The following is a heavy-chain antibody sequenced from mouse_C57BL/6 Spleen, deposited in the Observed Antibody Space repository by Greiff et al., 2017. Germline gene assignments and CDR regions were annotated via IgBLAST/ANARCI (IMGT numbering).Heavy chain of an antibody. J-gene: IGHJ2*01. D-gene: IGHD1-1*01. V-gene: IGHV1-22*01. CDR1: GYTFTDYN. Sequence: EVQLQQSGPELVKPGASVKMSCKASGYTFTDYNMHWVKQSHGKSLEWIGYINPNNGGTSYNQKFKGKATLTVNKSSSTAYMELRSLTSEDSAVYYCARPPPYGSSFYDFDYWGQGTTLTVSS. CDR2: INPNNGGT. CDR3: ARPPPYGSSFYDFDY.